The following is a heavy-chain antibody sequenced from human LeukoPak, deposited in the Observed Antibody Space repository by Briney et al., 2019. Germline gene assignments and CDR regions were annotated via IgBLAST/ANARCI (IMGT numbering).Heavy chain of an antibody. V-gene: IGHV3-74*01. Sequence: GGSLRLSCALSGFTSSSYWMHWVRQVPGKGLVWVSRINDDGTYSVYADSVKGRFTISRDNAKNTLYLQMNSLRGEDTAVYYCGREIQAPGKTLEYWGQGTLVTVSS. CDR1: GFTSSSYW. J-gene: IGHJ4*02. CDR2: INDDGTYS. CDR3: GREIQAPGKTLEY.